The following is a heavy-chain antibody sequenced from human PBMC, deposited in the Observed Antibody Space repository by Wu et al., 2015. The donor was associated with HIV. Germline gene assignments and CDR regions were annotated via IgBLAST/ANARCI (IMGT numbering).Heavy chain of an antibody. J-gene: IGHJ3*02. CDR1: GYSFPHKF. Sequence: QVQLVQSGAEVRKPGASVKISCRPFGYSFPHKFIHWVRRAPGQGFEWMGLINPSSGDTNTAQKFRGRVTLTRETTANRVYLELRSLRSDDTAFYYCARMKSVYYDSKPPGAFNIWGQGTMVTVSS. D-gene: IGHD3-22*01. CDR3: ARMKSVYYDSKPPGAFNI. CDR2: INPSSGDT. V-gene: IGHV1-46*01.